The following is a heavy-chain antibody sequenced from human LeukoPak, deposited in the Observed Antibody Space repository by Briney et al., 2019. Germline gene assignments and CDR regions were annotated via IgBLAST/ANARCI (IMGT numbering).Heavy chain of an antibody. V-gene: IGHV3-30*03. CDR1: GFTFSSYS. J-gene: IGHJ3*02. CDR2: ISYDGRHK. Sequence: PGGSLRLSCAASGFTFSSYSMNWVRQAPGKGLEWVAVISYDGRHKYYPDSVKGRFTISGDNSKNTLYLQMNSLRVEDTAVYYCARGPLGYYSESDYFPFDIWGQGTMVSVSS. D-gene: IGHD3-22*01. CDR3: ARGPLGYYSESDYFPFDI.